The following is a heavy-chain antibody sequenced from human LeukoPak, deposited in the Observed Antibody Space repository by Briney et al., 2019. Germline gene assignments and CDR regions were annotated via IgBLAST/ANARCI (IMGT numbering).Heavy chain of an antibody. CDR2: ISYDGSNK. CDR1: GFTFSSYA. CDR3: ARDYELRGDYFDY. Sequence: GGSLRLSCAASGFTFSSYAMHWVRQAPGKGLEWVAVISYDGSNKYYADSVKGRFTISRDNSKNTLYLQMNSLRADDTAVYYCARDYELRGDYFDYWGQGTLVTVSS. J-gene: IGHJ4*02. D-gene: IGHD3-3*01. V-gene: IGHV3-30-3*01.